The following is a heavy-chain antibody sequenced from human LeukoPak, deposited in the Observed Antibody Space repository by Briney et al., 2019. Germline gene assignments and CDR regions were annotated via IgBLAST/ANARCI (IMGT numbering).Heavy chain of an antibody. CDR3: ARAATGTIDY. J-gene: IGHJ4*02. D-gene: IGHD1-7*01. Sequence: PSETLSLTCAIYGGSFSGYYWSWIRQPPGKGLEWIGEINHSGSTNYNPSLKSRLTISVDTSKNQFSLKLSSVTAADTAVYYCARAATGTIDYWGQGTLVTVSS. CDR2: INHSGST. CDR1: GGSFSGYY. V-gene: IGHV4-34*01.